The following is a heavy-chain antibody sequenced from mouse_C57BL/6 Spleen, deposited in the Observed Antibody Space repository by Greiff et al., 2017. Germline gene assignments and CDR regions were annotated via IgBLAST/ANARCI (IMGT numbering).Heavy chain of an antibody. CDR3: ARVYYDYGKDYYAMDY. CDR2: IYPYNGVS. Sequence: EVKVVESGPELVKPGASVKISCKASGYSFTGSYMHWVKQSHGTILDWLCYIYPYNGVSSYNQQFKGKATLTVDKSSSTAYMELRSLTSEDSAVYYCARVYYDYGKDYYAMDYWGQGTSVTVSA. V-gene: IGHV1-31*01. J-gene: IGHJ4*01. CDR1: GYSFTGSY. D-gene: IGHD2-4*01.